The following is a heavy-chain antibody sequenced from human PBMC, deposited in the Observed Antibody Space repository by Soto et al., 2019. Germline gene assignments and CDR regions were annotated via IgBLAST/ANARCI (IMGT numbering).Heavy chain of an antibody. J-gene: IGHJ1*01. Sequence: GSLRLSYAASGFTFSSYAMSWDRQAPGKGLKWVSAISGSGGSTYYADSVKGRFTISRDNSKNTLYLQMNSLRAEDTAVYYCAKSARGCSGGSCYSFQSYFQHWGQGTLVTVSS. CDR3: AKSARGCSGGSCYSFQSYFQH. V-gene: IGHV3-23*01. CDR2: ISGSGGST. CDR1: GFTFSSYA. D-gene: IGHD2-15*01.